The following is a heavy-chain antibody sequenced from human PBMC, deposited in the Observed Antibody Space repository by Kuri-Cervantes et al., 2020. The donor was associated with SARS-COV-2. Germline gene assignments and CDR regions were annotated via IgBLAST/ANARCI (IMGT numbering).Heavy chain of an antibody. J-gene: IGHJ6*02. CDR1: GGSFSGYY. CDR3: ARGITDYGDYGYYYGMDV. CDR2: INHSGST. D-gene: IGHD4-17*01. V-gene: IGHV4-34*01. Sequence: SQTLSLTCAVYGGSFSGYYWSWIRQPPGKGLEWIGEINHSGSTNYNPSLKSRVTISVDTSKNQFSLKMMSVTAADTAVYYCARGITDYGDYGYYYGMDVWGQGTTVTVSS.